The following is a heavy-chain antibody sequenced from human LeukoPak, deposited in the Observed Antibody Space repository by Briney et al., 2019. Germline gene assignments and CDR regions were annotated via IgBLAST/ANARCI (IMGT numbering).Heavy chain of an antibody. CDR2: IYYSGST. Sequence: PSETLSLTCTVSGGSISSGDYYWSWIRQPPGKGLEWIGYIYYSGSTYYNPSLKSRVTISVDTSKNQFSLKLSSVTAAGTAVYYCARAGGVTTVTHFDYWGQGTLVTVSS. CDR1: GGSISSGDYY. J-gene: IGHJ4*02. CDR3: ARAGGVTTVTHFDY. D-gene: IGHD4-11*01. V-gene: IGHV4-30-4*08.